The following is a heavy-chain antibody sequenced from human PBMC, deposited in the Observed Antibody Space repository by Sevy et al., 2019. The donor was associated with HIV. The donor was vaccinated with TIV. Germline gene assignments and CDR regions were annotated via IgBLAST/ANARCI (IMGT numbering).Heavy chain of an antibody. J-gene: IGHJ4*02. CDR3: ARDAGGGNSFDY. Sequence: GGSLRLSCAASEFTFGTYARFWVRQAPGKGLEWVTLTSYDGSSKYYADSVKGRFTISRDNSKKTLYLQMNSLRAEDTAVYYCARDAGGGNSFDYWGQGTLVTVSS. V-gene: IGHV3-30-3*01. CDR1: EFTFGTYA. D-gene: IGHD2-15*01. CDR2: TSYDGSSK.